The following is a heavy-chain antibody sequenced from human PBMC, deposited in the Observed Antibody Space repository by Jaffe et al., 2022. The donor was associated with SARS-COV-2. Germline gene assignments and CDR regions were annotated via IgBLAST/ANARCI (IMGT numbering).Heavy chain of an antibody. CDR2: ISSSGSTI. V-gene: IGHV3-48*03. CDR1: GFTFSSYE. Sequence: EVQLVESGGGLVQPGGSLRLSCAASGFTFSSYEMNWVRQAPGKGLEWVSYISSSGSTIYYADSVKGRFTISRDNAKNSLYLQMNSLRAEDTAVYYCALGGPRTYRRAFDPWGQGTLVTVSS. CDR3: ALGGPRTYRRAFDP. J-gene: IGHJ5*02. D-gene: IGHD3-16*01.